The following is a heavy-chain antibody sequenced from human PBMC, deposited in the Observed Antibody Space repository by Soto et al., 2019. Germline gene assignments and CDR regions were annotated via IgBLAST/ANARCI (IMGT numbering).Heavy chain of an antibody. V-gene: IGHV3-11*01. CDR1: GFTFSDYY. D-gene: IGHD3-16*02. Sequence: GGSLRLSCSASGFTFSDYYIGGIRQAPGKGLECVSYISNSGITIYHADSVKGRFTISRDNAKNSLYLQMNSLTAEDTAVYYCARLRWSYRSFDYWGQGTLVTVSS. CDR2: ISNSGITI. CDR3: ARLRWSYRSFDY. J-gene: IGHJ4*02.